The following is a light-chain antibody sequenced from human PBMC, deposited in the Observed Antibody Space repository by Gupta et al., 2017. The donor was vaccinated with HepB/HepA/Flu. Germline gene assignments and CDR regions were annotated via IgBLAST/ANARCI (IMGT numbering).Light chain of an antibody. V-gene: IGKV3-20*01. CDR1: QSVSSSY. CDR2: GAS. Sequence: DIVLTQSPGTVSLSPGERATLSCRASQSVSSSYLAWYQQKPGQAPRLLMYGASNRATGFPDRFSGSGSGTEFTLTISRWEPEDFAVYYCQQEGSSPWTFGQGTKVEIK. J-gene: IGKJ1*01. CDR3: QQEGSSPWT.